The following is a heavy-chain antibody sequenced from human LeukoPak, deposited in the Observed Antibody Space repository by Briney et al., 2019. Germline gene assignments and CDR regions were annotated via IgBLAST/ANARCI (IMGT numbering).Heavy chain of an antibody. Sequence: GGSLRLSCAASGFTFSSYAMSWVRQAPGKGLEWVSAISGSGGTTYYADSVKGRFTISRDNSKSTLYVQMNSRRAEDTAVYYCAIVGAARKWTIDTWGQGTLVTISS. J-gene: IGHJ5*02. D-gene: IGHD6-6*01. V-gene: IGHV3-23*01. CDR1: GFTFSSYA. CDR3: AIVGAARKWTIDT. CDR2: ISGSGGTT.